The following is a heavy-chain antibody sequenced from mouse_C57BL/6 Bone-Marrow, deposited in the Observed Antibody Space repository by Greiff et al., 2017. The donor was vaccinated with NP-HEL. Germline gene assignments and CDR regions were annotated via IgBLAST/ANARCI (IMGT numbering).Heavy chain of an antibody. CDR3: AAWFAY. Sequence: QVQLQQSGPELVKPGASVKISCKASGYAFSSSWMNWVKQRPGKGLEWIGRIYPGDGDTNYNGKFKGKATLTAEKSSSTAYMQLSSLTSEDSAVYFCAAWFAYWGQGTLVTVSA. CDR1: GYAFSSSW. V-gene: IGHV1-82*01. CDR2: IYPGDGDT. J-gene: IGHJ3*01.